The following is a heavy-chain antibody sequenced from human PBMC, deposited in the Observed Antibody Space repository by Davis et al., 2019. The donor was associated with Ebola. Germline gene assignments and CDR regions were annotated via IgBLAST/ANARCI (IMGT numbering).Heavy chain of an antibody. CDR3: ARDPGFLRLVGDYYFDY. V-gene: IGHV3-30-3*01. J-gene: IGHJ4*01. Sequence: PGGSLRLSCAVSGFSFDAYAFHWVRQSPGKGLEWVAVISSDTNNKLYADSVRGRFTISRDNSKNTLFLQVNSLRVEDTAVYYCARDPGFLRLVGDYYFDYWGHGTLVTVSS. D-gene: IGHD3-10*01. CDR1: GFSFDAYA. CDR2: ISSDTNNK.